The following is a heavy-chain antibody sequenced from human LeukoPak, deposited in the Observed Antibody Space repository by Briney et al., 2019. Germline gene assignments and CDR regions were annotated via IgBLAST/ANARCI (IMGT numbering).Heavy chain of an antibody. Sequence: SVKVSCKASGGTFSSYAISWVRQAPGQGLEWMGRIIPILGIANYAQKFQGRVTITADKSTSTAYMELSSLRSEDTAVYYCARVYYDFWSGYLGAHSESGTYYFDYWGQGTPVTVSS. J-gene: IGHJ4*02. V-gene: IGHV1-69*04. CDR3: ARVYYDFWSGYLGAHSESGTYYFDY. CDR1: GGTFSSYA. CDR2: IIPILGIA. D-gene: IGHD3-3*01.